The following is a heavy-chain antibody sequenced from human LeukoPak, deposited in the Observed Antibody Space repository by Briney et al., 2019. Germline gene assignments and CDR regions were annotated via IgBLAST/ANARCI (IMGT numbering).Heavy chain of an antibody. V-gene: IGHV3-23*01. D-gene: IGHD2-2*01. J-gene: IGHJ4*02. CDR1: GFTFSSYW. Sequence: PGGSLRLSCAASGFTFSSYWMHWVRQAPGKGLEWVSAISGSGGSTYYADSVKGRFTISRDNSKNTLYLQMNSLRAEDTAVYYCAKDSAGYCSSTSCSYDYWGQGTLVTVSS. CDR3: AKDSAGYCSSTSCSYDY. CDR2: ISGSGGST.